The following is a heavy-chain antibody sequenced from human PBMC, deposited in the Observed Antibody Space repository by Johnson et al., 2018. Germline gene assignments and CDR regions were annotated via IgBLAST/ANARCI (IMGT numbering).Heavy chain of an antibody. CDR2: ISYDGSNK. V-gene: IGHV3-30*18. CDR3: PKGGYYYPNLYGMDV. CDR1: GFTFSSYG. D-gene: IGHD3-10*01. Sequence: VQLVQSGGGVVQPGRSLRLSCAASGFTFSSYGMHWVLQAPGKGLEWVAVISYDGSNKYYADSVKGRFTISRDNSKNTLYLQMNSLRAEDTTVYYCPKGGYYYPNLYGMDVWGQGTTVTVSS. J-gene: IGHJ6*02.